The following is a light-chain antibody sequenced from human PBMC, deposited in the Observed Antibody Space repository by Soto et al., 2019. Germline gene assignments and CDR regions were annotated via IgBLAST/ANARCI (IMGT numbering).Light chain of an antibody. J-gene: IGKJ5*01. CDR1: QSISRS. Sequence: DIHMTQSPSTLSSSVGDRVTITCRASQSISRSLAWYQHQPGKAPKLLIYDASTLESGVPSRSSGSGSETEFTLTLSRLQPDDFATYFCHSRAFGQETRLEIK. CDR2: DAS. CDR3: HSRA. V-gene: IGKV1-5*01.